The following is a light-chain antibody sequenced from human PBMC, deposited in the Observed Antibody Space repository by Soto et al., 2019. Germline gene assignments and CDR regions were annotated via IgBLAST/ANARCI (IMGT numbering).Light chain of an antibody. Sequence: EIVLTQSPGTLSLSPGETATLSCRASQSINNYFLAWHQQRPGQAPRLLIFRASQRASGIPDRFGGSGSGTDFTLTITRLEPEDFAVYYCQQYTNAPRTFGQGTKVDIK. V-gene: IGKV3-20*01. J-gene: IGKJ1*01. CDR1: QSINNYF. CDR3: QQYTNAPRT. CDR2: RAS.